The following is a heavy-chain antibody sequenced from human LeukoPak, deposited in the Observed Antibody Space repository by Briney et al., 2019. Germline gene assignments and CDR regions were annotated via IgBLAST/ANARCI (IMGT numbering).Heavy chain of an antibody. CDR3: ARASEWELFGEFDY. J-gene: IGHJ4*02. CDR2: IWYDGSNK. Sequence: PGGSLRLSCAASGFTFSSYGMHWVRQAPGKGLEWVAVIWYDGSNKYYADSVKGRSTISRDNSKNTLYLQMNSLRAEDTAVYYCARASEWELFGEFDYWGQGTLVTVSS. CDR1: GFTFSSYG. V-gene: IGHV3-33*01. D-gene: IGHD1-26*01.